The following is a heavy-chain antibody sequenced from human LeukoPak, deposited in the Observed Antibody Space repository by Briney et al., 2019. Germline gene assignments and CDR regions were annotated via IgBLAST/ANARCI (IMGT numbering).Heavy chain of an antibody. CDR1: GYTFTSYY. J-gene: IGHJ5*02. CDR2: INPSGGST. D-gene: IGHD3-16*01. CDR3: ARLDGGARLQGDWLNP. Sequence: ASVKVSCKASGYTFTSYYMHWVRQAPGQGLEWMGIINPSGGSTSYAQKFQGRVTMTRDTSTSTVYMELSSLKASDTAMYYCARLDGGARLQGDWLNPWGQGTLVTVSS. V-gene: IGHV1-46*01.